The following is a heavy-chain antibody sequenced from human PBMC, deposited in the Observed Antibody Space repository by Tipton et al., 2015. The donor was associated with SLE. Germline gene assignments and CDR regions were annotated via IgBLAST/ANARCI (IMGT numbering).Heavy chain of an antibody. CDR2: IDHSGST. CDR3: AREGSSTWYWYFDL. Sequence: TLSLTCAVYGGSISSRNWWSWIRQPPGKGLEWIGEIDHSGSTHYSPSLESRVTISIDTSKNQFSLKPTSVTAADTATYFCAREGSSTWYWYFDLWGRGTLVSVSS. J-gene: IGHJ2*01. CDR1: GGSISSRNW. D-gene: IGHD6-13*01. V-gene: IGHV4-4*01.